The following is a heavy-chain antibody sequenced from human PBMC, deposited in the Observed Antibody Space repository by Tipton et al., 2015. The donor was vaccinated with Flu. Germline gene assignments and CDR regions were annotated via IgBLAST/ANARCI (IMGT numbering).Heavy chain of an antibody. J-gene: IGHJ5*02. Sequence: LRLSCAVYGGSFSGYYWSWIRQPPGKGLEWIGEINHSGSTNYNPTLKSRVTISVDTSKNQFSLKLSSVTAADTAGYYCARDNFWSGYYKGGGWFDPWGQGTLVTVSS. V-gene: IGHV4-34*01. CDR1: GGSFSGYY. CDR2: INHSGST. CDR3: ARDNFWSGYYKGGGWFDP. D-gene: IGHD3-3*01.